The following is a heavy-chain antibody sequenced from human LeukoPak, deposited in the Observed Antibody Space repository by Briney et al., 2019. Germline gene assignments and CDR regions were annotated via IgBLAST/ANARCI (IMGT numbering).Heavy chain of an antibody. D-gene: IGHD6-19*01. Sequence: GGSLRLSCAASGFTFSSYSMNWVRQAPGKGLEWVSSISSSSSYIYYADSVKGRFTISRDNAKNSPYLQMNSLRAEDTAVYYCARDNSYSSGWRYWGQGTLATVSS. CDR2: ISSSSSYI. CDR3: ARDNSYSSGWRY. CDR1: GFTFSSYS. V-gene: IGHV3-21*01. J-gene: IGHJ4*02.